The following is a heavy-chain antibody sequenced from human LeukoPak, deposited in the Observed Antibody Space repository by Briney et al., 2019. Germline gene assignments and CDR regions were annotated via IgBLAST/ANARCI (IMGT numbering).Heavy chain of an antibody. J-gene: IGHJ6*02. CDR2: IKSKTDGGTT. Sequence: GGSLRLSCAASGFTFSNARMSWVRQAPGKGLEWVGRIKSKTDGGTTDYAAPVKGRFTISRDDSKNTLNLQMNSLKTEDTAVYYCTTGPRGAYYYYGMDVWGQGTTVTVSS. V-gene: IGHV3-15*01. CDR1: GFTFSNAR. D-gene: IGHD4/OR15-4a*01. CDR3: TTGPRGAYYYYGMDV.